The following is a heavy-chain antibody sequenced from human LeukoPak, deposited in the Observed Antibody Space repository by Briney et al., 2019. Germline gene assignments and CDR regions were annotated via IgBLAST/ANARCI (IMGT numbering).Heavy chain of an antibody. J-gene: IGHJ3*02. D-gene: IGHD2-21*02. CDR1: GGTFSSYA. CDR3: ARDPAYCGGDCYSNDAFDI. CDR2: IIPIFGTA. Sequence: SVKVSCKASGGTFSSYAISWVRQAPGQGLEWMGRIIPIFGTANYAQKFQGRVTITTDESTSTAYMELSSLRSEDMAVYYCARDPAYCGGDCYSNDAFDIWGQGTMVTVSS. V-gene: IGHV1-69*05.